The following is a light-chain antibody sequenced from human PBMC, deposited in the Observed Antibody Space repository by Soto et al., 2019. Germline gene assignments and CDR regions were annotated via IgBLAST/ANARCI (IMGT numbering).Light chain of an antibody. CDR1: QNVSSSY. CDR2: GAS. J-gene: IGKJ3*01. CDR3: QQYGSSPRFT. Sequence: EIVLTQSPGTLSLSPGERATLSCRASQNVSSSYLAWYQQKPGQAPRLLIYGASSRATGIPDRFSGSGSGTDFTLTISRLEPEDFAVYYCQQYGSSPRFTFGPGTKVDMK. V-gene: IGKV3-20*01.